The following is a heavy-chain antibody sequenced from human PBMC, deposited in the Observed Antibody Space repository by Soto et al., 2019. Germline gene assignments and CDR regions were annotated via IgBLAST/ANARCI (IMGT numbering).Heavy chain of an antibody. V-gene: IGHV4-34*01. CDR1: GGSFSGYY. D-gene: IGHD2-2*01. CDR2: INHSGST. J-gene: IGHJ4*02. Sequence: QVQLQQWGAGLLKPSETLSLTCAVYGGSFSGYYWSWIRQPPGKGLEWIGEINHSGSTNYNPSLKRRVTISVDTSKNQFSLKLSSVTAADTAVYYCARGLAVGTSFDYWGQGTLVTVSS. CDR3: ARGLAVGTSFDY.